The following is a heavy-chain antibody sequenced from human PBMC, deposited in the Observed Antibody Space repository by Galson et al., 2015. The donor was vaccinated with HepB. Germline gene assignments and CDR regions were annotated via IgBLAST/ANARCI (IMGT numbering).Heavy chain of an antibody. J-gene: IGHJ4*02. CDR1: GYTLTELS. V-gene: IGHV1-24*01. Sequence: SVKVSCKVSGYTLTELSMHWVRQAPGKGLEWMGGFDPEDGETIYAQKFQGRVTMTEDTSTDTAYMELSSLRSEDTAVYYCATAAVFGFGELSLFDYWGQGTLVTVSS. CDR3: ATAAVFGFGELSLFDY. D-gene: IGHD3-10*01. CDR2: FDPEDGET.